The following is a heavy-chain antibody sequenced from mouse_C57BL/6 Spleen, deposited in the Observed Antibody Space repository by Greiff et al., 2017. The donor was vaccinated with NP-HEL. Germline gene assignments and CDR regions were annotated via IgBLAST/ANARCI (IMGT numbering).Heavy chain of an antibody. CDR1: GYTFTSYW. J-gene: IGHJ4*01. V-gene: IGHV1-61*01. CDR2: IYPSDSET. Sequence: QVQLQQPGAELVRPGSSVKLSCKASGYTFTSYWMDWVKQRPGQGLEWIGNIYPSDSETHYNQKFKDKATLTVDKSYSTAYMQLSSLTSEDSAVYYCARPYYYGSAVAMDYWGQGTSVTVSS. D-gene: IGHD1-1*01. CDR3: ARPYYYGSAVAMDY.